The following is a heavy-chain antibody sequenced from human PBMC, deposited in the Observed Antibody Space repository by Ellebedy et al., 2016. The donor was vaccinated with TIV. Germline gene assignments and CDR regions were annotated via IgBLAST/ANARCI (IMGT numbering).Heavy chain of an antibody. CDR3: ARVRDYVWGSYRYFDY. Sequence: GGSLRLSXAASGFTFSDYYMSWIRQAPGKGLEWVSYISSSSYTNYADSVKGRFTISRDNAKNSLYLQMNSLRAEDTAVYYCARVRDYVWGSYRYFDYWGQGTMVTVSS. J-gene: IGHJ4*02. V-gene: IGHV3-11*05. CDR1: GFTFSDYY. CDR2: ISSSSYT. D-gene: IGHD3-16*02.